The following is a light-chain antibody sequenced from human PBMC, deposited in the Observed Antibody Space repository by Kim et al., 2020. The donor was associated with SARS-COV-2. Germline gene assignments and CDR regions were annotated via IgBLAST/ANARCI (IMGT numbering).Light chain of an antibody. V-gene: IGKV1-5*01. CDR1: RNSAND. CDR3: QQHNAN. J-gene: IGKJ2*01. Sequence: STLSACLADKTTITRRVRRNSANDVSWHQPKPGKGPDVLVNDGSTLKPGVPSRLSGSGSGTQFTLTLSRLQTDDSATYYCQQHNANFGQGTKLE. CDR2: DGS.